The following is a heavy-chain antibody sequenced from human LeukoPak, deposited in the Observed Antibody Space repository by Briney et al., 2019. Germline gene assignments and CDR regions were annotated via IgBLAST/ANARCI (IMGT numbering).Heavy chain of an antibody. CDR1: GFTFSDYW. CDR3: ASPPGDTAMVY. CDR2: INDDGSST. D-gene: IGHD5-18*01. Sequence: GGSLRLSCAASGFTFSDYWMHWVRHAPGKGLVWVSRINDDGSSTSYADSVKGRFTISRDNAKNTLYLQMNSLRAEDTAVYYCASPPGDTAMVYWGQGTLVTVSS. V-gene: IGHV3-74*01. J-gene: IGHJ4*02.